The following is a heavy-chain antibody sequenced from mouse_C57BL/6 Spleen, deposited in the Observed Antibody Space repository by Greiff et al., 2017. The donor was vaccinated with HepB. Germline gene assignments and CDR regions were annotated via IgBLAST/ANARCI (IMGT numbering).Heavy chain of an antibody. V-gene: IGHV1-82*01. Sequence: VKLQQSGPELVKPGASVKISCKASGYAFSSSWMNWVKQRPGKGLEWIGRIYPGDGDTNYNGKFKGKATLTADKSSSTAYMQLSSLTSEDSAVYFCNYGSSYGNYFDYWGQGTTLTVSS. J-gene: IGHJ2*01. D-gene: IGHD1-1*01. CDR1: GYAFSSSW. CDR3: NYGSSYGNYFDY. CDR2: IYPGDGDT.